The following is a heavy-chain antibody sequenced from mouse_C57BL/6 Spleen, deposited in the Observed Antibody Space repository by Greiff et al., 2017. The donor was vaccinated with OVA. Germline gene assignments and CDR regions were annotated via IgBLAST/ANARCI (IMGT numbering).Heavy chain of an antibody. CDR1: GYTFTDYY. CDR2: INPSNGGT. CDR3: AKSDGCDGGDY. V-gene: IGHV1-19*01. Sequence: VQLQQSGPVLVKPGASVKMSCKASGYTFTDYYMNWVKQSHGQSLEWIGVINPSNGGTSYNQKFKGKATLTVDTSSSTAYMQLNSLTSEDSAVDYGAKSDGCDGGDYWGQGTTLTVSS. D-gene: IGHD2-2*01. J-gene: IGHJ2*01.